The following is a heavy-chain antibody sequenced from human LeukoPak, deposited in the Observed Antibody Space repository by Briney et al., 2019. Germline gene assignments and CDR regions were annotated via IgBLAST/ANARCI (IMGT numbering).Heavy chain of an antibody. Sequence: SETLSLTCTVSGGSISSYYWSWIRQPPGKGLEWIGYIYTSGSTNYNPSLKSRVTISVDTSKNQFSLKLSSVAAADTAVYYCARHSPLGGGAFDIWGQGTMVTVSS. CDR1: GGSISSYY. J-gene: IGHJ3*02. D-gene: IGHD3-16*01. V-gene: IGHV4-4*09. CDR2: IYTSGST. CDR3: ARHSPLGGGAFDI.